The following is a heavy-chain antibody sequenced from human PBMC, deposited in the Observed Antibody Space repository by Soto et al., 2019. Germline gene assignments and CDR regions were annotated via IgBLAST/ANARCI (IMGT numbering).Heavy chain of an antibody. Sequence: QVQLVQSGAEVKKPGSSVKVSCKASGGTFSSYAINWVRQAPGQGLEWMGGIIPIFGPPNYAQRFQGRVTITADESTSTAYMELGSLRSEDTAVYYCARLVVVAAEGVWFDPWGQGTLVTVSS. CDR2: IIPIFGPP. D-gene: IGHD2-15*01. CDR3: ARLVVVAAEGVWFDP. J-gene: IGHJ5*02. CDR1: GGTFSSYA. V-gene: IGHV1-69*12.